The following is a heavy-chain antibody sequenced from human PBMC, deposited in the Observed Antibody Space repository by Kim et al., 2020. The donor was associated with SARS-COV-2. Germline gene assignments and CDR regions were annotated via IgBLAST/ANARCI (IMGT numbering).Heavy chain of an antibody. D-gene: IGHD1-7*01. J-gene: IGHJ3*02. CDR2: LSSSGSII. Sequence: GGSLRLSCAASGFTFSSYEMNWVRQAPCPLLGCFASLSSSGSIIYYADSVKGRFTISRDNAKNSLYLQMNSLRAEDTAVYYCASHSTQYRYNWNYVPRSLFIWGQGTMVTVSS. CDR3: ASHSTQYRYNWNYVPRSLFI. CDR1: GFTFSSYE. V-gene: IGHV3-48*03.